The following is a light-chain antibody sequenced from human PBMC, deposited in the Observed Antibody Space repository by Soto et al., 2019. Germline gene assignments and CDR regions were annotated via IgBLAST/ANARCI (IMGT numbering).Light chain of an antibody. CDR3: QQYGSSPPLFT. V-gene: IGKV3-20*01. CDR1: QSVSSSY. Sequence: EIVLTQSPGTLSLSPGERATLSCRASQSVSSSYLEWYQQKPGQDPRLLIYGASSRATAIPDRFSGSGSGTEVPLTIVRLEPEDFAVYNCQQYGSSPPLFTFGPGNQGEIK. J-gene: IGKJ3*01. CDR2: GAS.